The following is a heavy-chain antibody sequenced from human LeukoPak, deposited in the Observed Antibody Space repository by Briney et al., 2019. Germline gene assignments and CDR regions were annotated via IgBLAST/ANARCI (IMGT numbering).Heavy chain of an antibody. V-gene: IGHV1-18*01. D-gene: IGHD2-2*01. CDR2: ISAYNGNT. Sequence: ASVKVSCKASGYTFTSYGISWVRQAPGQGLEWMGWISAYNGNTNYAQKLQGRVTMTTDTSTSTAYMELRSLRSDDTAVYYCARLVVPAAIPLGYYYYMDVWGKGTTVTVSS. CDR3: ARLVVPAAIPLGYYYYMDV. J-gene: IGHJ6*03. CDR1: GYTFTSYG.